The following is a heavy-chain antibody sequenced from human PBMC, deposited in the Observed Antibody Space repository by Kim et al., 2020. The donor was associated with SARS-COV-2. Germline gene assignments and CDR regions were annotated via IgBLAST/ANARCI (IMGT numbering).Heavy chain of an antibody. Sequence: GGSLRLSCEASGFTFSNYGMSWVRQAPGKGLEWVSGITDSGNNIHYADSVRGRFTISRDNSRNTLYLQMNSLRADDTAVYYCAKRGHSSVWPNWYFDLWGGRSPTPTTKPRTTRYLQVTSRRADATAVYYCAKRGHSSVWPNWYFELWGRGTLVTVSS. V-gene: IGHV3-23*01. D-gene: IGHD6-25*01. CDR1: GFTFSNYG. CDR3: AKRGHSSVWPNWYFDLWGGRSPTPTTKPRTTRYLQVTSRRADATAVYYCAKRGHSSVWPNWYFEL. J-gene: IGHJ2*01. CDR2: ITDSGNNI.